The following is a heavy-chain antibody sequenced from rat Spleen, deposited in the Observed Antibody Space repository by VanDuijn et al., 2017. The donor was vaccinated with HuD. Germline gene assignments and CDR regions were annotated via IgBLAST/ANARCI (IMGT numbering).Heavy chain of an antibody. Sequence: EVQLVESGGGLVQPGGSLKLSCVASGITFTNYWMTWIRQAPGKGLEWIASITNPGDSTYYLDSVKGRFTISRDNAKSSLYLQMDSLRSEDTATYYCTTRGRGYLFAYWGQGTLVTVSS. CDR1: GITFTNYW. CDR3: TTRGRGYLFAY. V-gene: IGHV5-31*01. J-gene: IGHJ3*01. CDR2: ITNPGDST. D-gene: IGHD1-11*01.